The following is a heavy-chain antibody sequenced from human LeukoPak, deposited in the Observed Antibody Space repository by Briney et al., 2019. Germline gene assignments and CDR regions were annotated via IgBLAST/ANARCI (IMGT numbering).Heavy chain of an antibody. CDR1: GFTFSSNG. D-gene: IGHD3-10*01. Sequence: PGGSLRLSCVASGFTFSSNGMHWVRQAAGKGLEWVSGIDTAGDTCYPGSVKGRFTISRENAKNSLYLQMNSLTAGDTAVYYCARGYGSGSYAGMDVWGKGTTVTVSS. CDR3: ARGYGSGSYAGMDV. J-gene: IGHJ6*04. CDR2: IDTAGDT. V-gene: IGHV3-13*01.